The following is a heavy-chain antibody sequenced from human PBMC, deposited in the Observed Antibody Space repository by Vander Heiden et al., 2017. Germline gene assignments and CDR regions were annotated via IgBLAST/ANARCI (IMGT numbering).Heavy chain of an antibody. V-gene: IGHV2-5*01. D-gene: IGHD3-22*01. Sequence: QITLKESGPTLVKPPQTLTLTCTFSGFSLSTSGVGVGWIRQPPGKALEWLALIYWNDDKRYSPSLKSRLTITKDTSKNQVVLTMTNMDPVDTATYYCARQYYYDSSGYPFDYWGQGTLVTVSS. J-gene: IGHJ4*02. CDR1: GFSLSTSGVG. CDR3: ARQYYYDSSGYPFDY. CDR2: IYWNDDK.